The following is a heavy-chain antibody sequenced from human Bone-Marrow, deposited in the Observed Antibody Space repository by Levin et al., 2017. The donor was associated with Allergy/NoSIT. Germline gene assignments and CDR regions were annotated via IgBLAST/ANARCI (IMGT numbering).Heavy chain of an antibody. J-gene: IGHJ6*03. D-gene: IGHD3-3*01. Sequence: SETLSLTCTVSGGSVSSGGYYWSWIRQPPGKGLDWIGNTYYSGNTNYNPSVKSRVIISVDTSKNQFSLTLRSVTAADTAVYYCAGSVVKRDDVWGGYYRTYYMDVWGTGTTVTVSS. CDR3: AGSVVKRDDVWGGYYRTYYMDV. V-gene: IGHV4-61*08. CDR2: TYYSGNT. CDR1: GGSVSSGGYY.